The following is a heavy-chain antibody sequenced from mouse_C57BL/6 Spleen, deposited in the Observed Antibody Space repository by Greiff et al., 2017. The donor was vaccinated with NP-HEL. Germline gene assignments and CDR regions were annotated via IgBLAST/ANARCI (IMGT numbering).Heavy chain of an antibody. D-gene: IGHD1-1*01. J-gene: IGHJ2*01. Sequence: QVQLKQSGAELARPGASVKLSCKASGYTFTSYGISWVKQRTGQGLEWIGEIYPRSGNTYYNEKFKGKATLTADKSSSTAYMELRSLTSEDSAVYFCARSGQITTVVATNFDYWGQGTTLTVSS. V-gene: IGHV1-81*01. CDR2: IYPRSGNT. CDR1: GYTFTSYG. CDR3: ARSGQITTVVATNFDY.